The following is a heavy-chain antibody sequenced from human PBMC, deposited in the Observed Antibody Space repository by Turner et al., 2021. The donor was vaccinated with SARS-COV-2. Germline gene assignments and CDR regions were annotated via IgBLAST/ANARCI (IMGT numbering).Heavy chain of an antibody. Sequence: EVQLVESGGVLVKPGGSLRLYCAAPGFTFSHYNMNWVRQDPGKGLEWVSSISRSSSFIYYADSVKGRFTISRDNAKNSLYLQMNSLRAEDTAVYYCARDLGGYHDFWNGYYTAGFDYWGQGTLVTVSS. V-gene: IGHV3-21*01. CDR2: ISRSSSFI. D-gene: IGHD3-3*01. CDR3: ARDLGGYHDFWNGYYTAGFDY. J-gene: IGHJ4*02. CDR1: GFTFSHYN.